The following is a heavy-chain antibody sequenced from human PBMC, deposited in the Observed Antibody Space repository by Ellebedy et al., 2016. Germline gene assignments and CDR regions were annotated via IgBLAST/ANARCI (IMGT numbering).Heavy chain of an antibody. J-gene: IGHJ5*01. CDR1: GYIFNTCG. D-gene: IGHD5-18*01. V-gene: IGHV1-18*01. Sequence: ASVKVSCXTSGYIFNTCGISWVRQAPGQGLEWMGWISVYNGNTKYAQRLQGRVTMTTDTSTSTAYMELRSLRSDDTAVYYCVRGGYSYGFSWFDSWGQGTLVTVSS. CDR2: ISVYNGNT. CDR3: VRGGYSYGFSWFDS.